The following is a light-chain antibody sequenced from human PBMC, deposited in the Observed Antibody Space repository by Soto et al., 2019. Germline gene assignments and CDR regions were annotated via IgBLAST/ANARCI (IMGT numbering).Light chain of an antibody. CDR2: DTS. Sequence: QAVVTQSPHLPWSQEGQLLLPCTSGMEPSTSGHWPYWLQQKPGQAPRTLIYDTSKKHSWTPARFSGSLLGGKAALTLSGAQPEDEADYYCFLSYSGARPVVFGGGTKLTVL. CDR3: FLSYSGARPVV. V-gene: IGLV7-46*01. CDR1: MEPSTSGHW. J-gene: IGLJ2*01.